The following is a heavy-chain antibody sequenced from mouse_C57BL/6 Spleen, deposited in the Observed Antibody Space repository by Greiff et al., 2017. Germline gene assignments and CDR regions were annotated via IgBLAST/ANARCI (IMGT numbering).Heavy chain of an antibody. CDR1: GFTFSSYA. D-gene: IGHD1-1*01. CDR2: ISDGDSYT. Sequence: DVHLVESGGGLVKPGGSLKLSCAASGFTFSSYAMSWVRQTPEKRLEWVATISDGDSYTYYPDNVKGRFTISRDNAKNNLYLQMSHLKSADTALYYGASNYYGSSYRYFDVWGTGTTVTVSS. J-gene: IGHJ1*03. V-gene: IGHV5-4*01. CDR3: ASNYYGSSYRYFDV.